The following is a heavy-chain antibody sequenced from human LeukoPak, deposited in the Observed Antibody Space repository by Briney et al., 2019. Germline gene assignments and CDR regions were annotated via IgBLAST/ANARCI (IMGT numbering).Heavy chain of an antibody. CDR3: ARHPGITAAGTGFDI. CDR2: IYYSGRT. V-gene: IGHV4-39*01. Sequence: GSLRLSCAASGFSFSGYEMNWIRQPPGKGLEWIGSIYYSGRTYYNPSLKSRLTISVDTSKNQFSLKLSSVTAADTAVYYCARHPGITAAGTGFDIWGQGTMVTVSS. D-gene: IGHD6-13*01. J-gene: IGHJ3*02. CDR1: GFSFSGYE.